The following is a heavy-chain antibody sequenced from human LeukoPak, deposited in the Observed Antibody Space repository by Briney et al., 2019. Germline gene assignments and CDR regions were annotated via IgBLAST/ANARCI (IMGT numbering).Heavy chain of an antibody. J-gene: IGHJ4*02. CDR2: IYPGDSDT. D-gene: IGHD5-18*01. V-gene: IGHV5-51*01. CDR3: ARPRGYSHGTYFDY. CDR1: GYNFSIYW. Sequence: GESLKISCRGSGYNFSIYWIAWVRQMPGKALEWMGMIYPGDSDTKYSPSFQGQVTISADKSVSTAYLQWSSLKTSDTAIYYCARPRGYSHGTYFDYWGQGTLVTVSS.